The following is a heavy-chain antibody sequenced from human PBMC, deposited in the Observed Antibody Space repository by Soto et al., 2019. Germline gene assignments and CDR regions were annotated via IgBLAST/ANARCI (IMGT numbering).Heavy chain of an antibody. CDR2: IYYSGST. J-gene: IGHJ5*02. CDR1: GGSVSSGSYY. CDR3: ARMEWSTLNWFDP. D-gene: IGHD3-3*01. Sequence: SETLSLTCTVSGGSVSSGSYYWSWIRQAPGKGLEWIGYIYYSGSTNYNPSLKSRVTISVDTSKNQFSLKLSSVTAADTAVYYCARMEWSTLNWFDPWGQGTLVTVSS. V-gene: IGHV4-61*01.